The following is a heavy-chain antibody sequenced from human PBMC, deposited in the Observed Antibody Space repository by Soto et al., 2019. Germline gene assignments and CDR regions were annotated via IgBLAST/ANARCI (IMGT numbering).Heavy chain of an antibody. V-gene: IGHV3-9*01. CDR3: AKDMGQDFDYYMEA. CDR2: IIWNGGKT. J-gene: IGHJ6*03. CDR1: GFTFGDRA. Sequence: EVLLVESGGGLVRPGRSLRLSCAASGFTFGDRAMHWVRQGPGKGLEWVAGIIWNGGKTDYADSVKGRFTISRDNAKNSLYLQMTNLRREDTALYYCAKDMGQDFDYYMEAWGKGTTVTVSS.